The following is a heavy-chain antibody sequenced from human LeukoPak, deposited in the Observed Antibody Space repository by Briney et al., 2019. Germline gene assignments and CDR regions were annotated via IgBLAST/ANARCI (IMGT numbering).Heavy chain of an antibody. CDR3: ARALSYWNYFDS. D-gene: IGHD1-1*01. V-gene: IGHV3-23*01. J-gene: IGHJ4*02. CDR1: GFTFNTYA. Sequence: GGSLRLSCAASGFTFNTYAMNWVRQSPGRGLEWVSAIGATSGTTFYADSVKGRFTASRDNSQNTLYLQMAGLRAEDTAIYYCARALSYWNYFDSWGQGTLVTVSS. CDR2: IGATSGTT.